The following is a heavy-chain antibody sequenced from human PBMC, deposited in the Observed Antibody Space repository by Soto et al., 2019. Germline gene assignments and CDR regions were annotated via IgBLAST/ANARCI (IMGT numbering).Heavy chain of an antibody. Sequence: SLRLSCAASGFTFSSYGMHWVRQAPGKGLEWVAVIWYDGSNKYYADSVKGRFTISRDNSKNTLYLQMNSLRAEDTAVYYCRAYYDFWSGSPQNYCGMDVWGQGTTVTVSS. D-gene: IGHD3-3*01. CDR1: GFTFSSYG. CDR3: RAYYDFWSGSPQNYCGMDV. CDR2: IWYDGSNK. J-gene: IGHJ6*02. V-gene: IGHV3-33*01.